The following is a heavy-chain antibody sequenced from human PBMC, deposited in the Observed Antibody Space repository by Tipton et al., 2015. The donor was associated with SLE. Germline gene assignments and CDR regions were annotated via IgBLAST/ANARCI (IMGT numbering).Heavy chain of an antibody. J-gene: IGHJ4*02. V-gene: IGHV4-34*01. CDR2: INHSGST. CDR3: ARVGSYLGFDY. CDR1: GGSFSGCY. Sequence: TLSLTCTVYGGSFSGCYWNWIRQPPGKGLELIGEINHSGSTNYNSSLKSRVTISVDTSKNQFSLKLSSVTAADTVVYYCARVGSYLGFDYWGQGPLVTVSS. D-gene: IGHD1-26*01.